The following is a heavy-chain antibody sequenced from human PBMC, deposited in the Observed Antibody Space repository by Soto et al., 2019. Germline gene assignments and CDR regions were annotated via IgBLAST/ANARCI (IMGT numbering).Heavy chain of an antibody. CDR1: GYTFTSYY. D-gene: IGHD2-15*01. V-gene: IGHV1-46*03. J-gene: IGHJ3*02. CDR3: AIVRAFVVVVAATAERAFDI. Sequence: ASVKVSCKASGYTFTSYYMHWVRQAPGQGLEWMGIINPSGGSTSYAQKFQGRVTMTRDTSTSTVYMELSSLRSEDTAVYYCAIVRAFVVVVAATAERAFDIWGQGTMVTVSS. CDR2: INPSGGST.